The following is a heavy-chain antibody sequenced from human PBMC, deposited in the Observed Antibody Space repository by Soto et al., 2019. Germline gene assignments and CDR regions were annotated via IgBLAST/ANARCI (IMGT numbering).Heavy chain of an antibody. CDR3: ARRTDFDF. V-gene: IGHV4-59*08. CDR2: IYHSGST. Sequence: PSETLSLTCTVSGGSITSYYWSWIRQPPGKGLEWIGYIYHSGSTNYNPSLKSRVTISVDTSKNQFSLKLSSVTAADTAVYYCARRTDFDFWGQGTLVTVSS. CDR1: GGSITSYY. J-gene: IGHJ4*02.